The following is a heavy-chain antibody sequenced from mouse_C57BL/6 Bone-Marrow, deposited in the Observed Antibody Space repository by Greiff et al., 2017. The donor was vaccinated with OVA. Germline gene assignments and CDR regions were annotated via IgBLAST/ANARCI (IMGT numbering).Heavy chain of an antibody. CDR3: ARSYYYGSSPTDY. V-gene: IGHV5-17*01. D-gene: IGHD1-1*01. CDR1: GFTFSDYG. CDR2: ISSGSSTI. Sequence: DVHLVESGGGLVKPGGSLKLSCAASGFTFSDYGMHWVRQAPEKGLEWVAYISSGSSTIYYADTVKGRFTISRDNAKNTLFLQMTSLRSEDTAMYYCARSYYYGSSPTDYWGQGTTLTVSS. J-gene: IGHJ2*01.